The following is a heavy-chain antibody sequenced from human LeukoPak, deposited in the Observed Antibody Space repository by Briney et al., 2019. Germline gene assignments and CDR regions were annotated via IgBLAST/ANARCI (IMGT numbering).Heavy chain of an antibody. Sequence: GGSLRLSCAASGFIVSSNYMSWVRQAPRKGLEWVSVIYSGGSKNYADSVKGRFTISRDNSKNTLYLQMNSLRAEDTAVYCCARVTSYYDILTGYAFDIWGQGTMVTVSS. V-gene: IGHV3-53*01. CDR1: GFIVSSNY. D-gene: IGHD3-9*01. J-gene: IGHJ3*02. CDR3: ARVTSYYDILTGYAFDI. CDR2: IYSGGSK.